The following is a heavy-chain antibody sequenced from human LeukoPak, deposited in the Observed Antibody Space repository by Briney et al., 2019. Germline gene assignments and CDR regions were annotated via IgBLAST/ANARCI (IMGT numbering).Heavy chain of an antibody. CDR2: ISSSSSYI. CDR3: ARSRHYYGSGSYYYYGMDV. Sequence: GGSLRLSCAASGFTFSSYSMNWARQAPGKGLEWVSSISSSSSYIYYADSVKGRFTISRDNAKNSLYLQMNSLRAEDTAVYYCARSRHYYGSGSYYYYGMDVWGKGTTVTVSS. CDR1: GFTFSSYS. D-gene: IGHD3-10*01. V-gene: IGHV3-21*01. J-gene: IGHJ6*04.